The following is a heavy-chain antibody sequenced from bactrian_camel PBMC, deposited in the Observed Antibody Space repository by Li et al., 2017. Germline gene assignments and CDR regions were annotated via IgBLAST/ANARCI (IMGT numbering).Heavy chain of an antibody. CDR3: AAVLGQVRNDQYFDASTYRL. Sequence: HVQLVESGGGSVQAGGSLRLSCEASDNYRATMCMGWFRQAPGKEREGVAIIYGDGVKIYYAASVKGRFTVSQDNTKNTLTLQMNSLKPEDTAVYYCAAVLGQVRNDQYFDASTYRLWGQGTQVTVS. D-gene: IGHD2*01. V-gene: IGHV3S54*01. J-gene: IGHJ4*01. CDR1: DNYRATMC. CDR2: IYGDGVKI.